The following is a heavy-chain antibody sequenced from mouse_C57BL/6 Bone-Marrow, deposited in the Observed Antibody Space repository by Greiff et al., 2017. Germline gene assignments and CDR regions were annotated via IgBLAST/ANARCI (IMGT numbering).Heavy chain of an antibody. V-gene: IGHV2-2*01. CDR3: DRNLLITTVVATRAVDY. CDR1: GFSLTSYG. CDR2: IWSGGST. D-gene: IGHD1-1*01. J-gene: IGHJ4*01. Sequence: QVQLQQSGPGLVQPSQSLSITCTVSGFSLTSYGVHWVRQSPGKGLEWLGVIWSGGSTDYNAAFISRLSISKDNSNSQVFFKMNSLQAADTATDYFDRNLLITTVVATRAVDYWGQGTSVTVSS.